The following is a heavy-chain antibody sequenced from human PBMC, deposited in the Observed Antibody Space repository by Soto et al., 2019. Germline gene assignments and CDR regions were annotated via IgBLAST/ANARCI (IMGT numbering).Heavy chain of an antibody. V-gene: IGHV1-69*01. CDR1: GGTFSSYA. J-gene: IGHJ2*01. D-gene: IGHD5-12*01. CDR2: IIPIFGTA. CDR3: SRVKSGYVGNGDFPRWYFDL. Sequence: QVQLVQSGAEVKKPGSSVKVSCKASGGTFSSYAISWVRQAPGQGLEWMGGIIPIFGTANYAQKFQGRVTITADESTSTAYMELSSLRSEDTDVYYGSRVKSGYVGNGDFPRWYFDLWGRGTLVTVSS.